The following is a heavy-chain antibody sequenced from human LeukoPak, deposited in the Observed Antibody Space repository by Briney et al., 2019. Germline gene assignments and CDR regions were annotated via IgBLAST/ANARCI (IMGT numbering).Heavy chain of an antibody. Sequence: AGESLKISCKGSGYSFNTYWIGWVRQMPGKGLEWMGIIYPGDSDTRYSPSFQCQVTISADKSISTAYLQWSSLKASDTAMYYCARARYCSGGSCYAEYWGQGTLVTVSS. CDR2: IYPGDSDT. D-gene: IGHD2-15*01. CDR3: ARARYCSGGSCYAEY. CDR1: GYSFNTYW. J-gene: IGHJ4*02. V-gene: IGHV5-51*01.